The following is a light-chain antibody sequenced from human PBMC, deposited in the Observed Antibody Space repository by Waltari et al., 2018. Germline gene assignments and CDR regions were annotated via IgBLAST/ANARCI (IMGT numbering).Light chain of an antibody. CDR1: QSVSSY. CDR2: DAS. CDR3: QQRSNWLT. Sequence: IVLTQSPATQSLSPGERATLPCRASQSVSSYLAWYQQKPGQAPRLLIYDASNRATGIPARFSGSGSGTDFTLTISSLEPEDFAVYYCQQRSNWLTFGGGTKVEIK. V-gene: IGKV3-11*01. J-gene: IGKJ4*01.